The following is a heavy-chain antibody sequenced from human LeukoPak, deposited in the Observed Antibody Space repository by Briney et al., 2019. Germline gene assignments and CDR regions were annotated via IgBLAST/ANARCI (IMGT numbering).Heavy chain of an antibody. D-gene: IGHD6-19*01. CDR1: GFTFSIYG. J-gene: IGHJ4*02. Sequence: QPGRSLRLSFAASGFTFSIYGMHWVRQAPGKGLEWVAVIWYDGSNKYYADSVKGRFTISRDNSKNTLYLQMNSLRAEDTAVYYCAKDYGSGWHYYFDYWGQGTLVTVSS. V-gene: IGHV3-33*06. CDR3: AKDYGSGWHYYFDY. CDR2: IWYDGSNK.